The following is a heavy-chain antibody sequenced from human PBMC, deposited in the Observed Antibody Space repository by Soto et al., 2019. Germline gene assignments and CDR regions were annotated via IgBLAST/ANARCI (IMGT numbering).Heavy chain of an antibody. CDR3: ARSVQVGDDAFDI. CDR1: GFTFSSYD. CDR2: IGTAGDP. J-gene: IGHJ3*02. V-gene: IGHV3-13*05. Sequence: GGSLRLSCAASGFTFSSYDMHWVRQATGKGLEWVSAIGTAGDPYYPGSVKGRFTISRENAKNSLYLQMNSQRAGDTAVYYCARSVQVGDDAFDIWGQGTMVTVSS. D-gene: IGHD1-26*01.